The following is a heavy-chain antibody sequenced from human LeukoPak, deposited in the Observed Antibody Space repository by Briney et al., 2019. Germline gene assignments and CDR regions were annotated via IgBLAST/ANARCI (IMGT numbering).Heavy chain of an antibody. V-gene: IGHV4-59*12. CDR1: GDSMANAF. CDR2: IYYSGST. D-gene: IGHD1-20*01. Sequence: SETLSLTCRFSGDSMANAFWTWIRQPPGKGLEWIGYIYYSGSTNYNPSLKSRVTISVDTSKNQFSLKLSSVTAADTAVYYCARGSNNWNDALDYWGQGTLVTVSS. CDR3: ARGSNNWNDALDY. J-gene: IGHJ4*02.